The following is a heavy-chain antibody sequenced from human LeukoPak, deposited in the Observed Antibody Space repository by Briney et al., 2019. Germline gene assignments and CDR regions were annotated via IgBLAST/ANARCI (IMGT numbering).Heavy chain of an antibody. J-gene: IGHJ4*02. CDR2: ISGSGGST. Sequence: GGSLRLSCAASGFTFSNYGMSWVRQAPGKGLEWVSAISGSGGSTYYADSVKGRFTISRDNSKNTLYLQMNSLRAEDTAVYYCARGHELRYFDYWGQGTLVTVSS. CDR1: GFTFSNYG. CDR3: ARGHELRYFDY. V-gene: IGHV3-23*01. D-gene: IGHD3-9*01.